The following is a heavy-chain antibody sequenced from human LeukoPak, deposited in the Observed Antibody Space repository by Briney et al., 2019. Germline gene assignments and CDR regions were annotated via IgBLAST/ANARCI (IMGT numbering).Heavy chain of an antibody. CDR3: ARDPLSGDAFDI. CDR2: INPSGGST. D-gene: IGHD3-10*01. V-gene: IGHV1-46*03. Sequence: ASVKVSCKASGYIFTSYSIHWVRQAPGQGLEWMGIINPSGGSTSYAQKFQGRVTMTRDTSTSTVYMELSSLRSDDTAMYYCARDPLSGDAFDIWGQGTMVTVSS. CDR1: GYIFTSYS. J-gene: IGHJ3*02.